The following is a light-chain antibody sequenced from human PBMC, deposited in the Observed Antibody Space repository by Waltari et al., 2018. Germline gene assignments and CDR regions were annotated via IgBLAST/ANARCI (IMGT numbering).Light chain of an antibody. CDR3: QVWDSASDHPAVV. V-gene: IGLV3-21*04. CDR2: YDS. Sequence: KAGQASVLVIRYDSGRPAGIPGRFSGSKSGRAATLTISRVEGGDEADYYCQVWDSASDHPAVVFGGGTKVTVL. J-gene: IGLJ2*01.